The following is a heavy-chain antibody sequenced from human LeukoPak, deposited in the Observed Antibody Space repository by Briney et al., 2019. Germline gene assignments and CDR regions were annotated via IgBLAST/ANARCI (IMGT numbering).Heavy chain of an antibody. D-gene: IGHD3-10*01. V-gene: IGHV1-2*02. CDR3: ARDWELRWSQGAFDY. Sequence: ASVKVSCKASGYTFTGYYMHWVREAPGQGLEWMGWINPNSGGTNYAQKFQGRVTMTRDTSISTAYMELSRLRSDDTAVYYCARDWELRWSQGAFDYWGQGSLVTVSS. CDR2: INPNSGGT. J-gene: IGHJ4*02. CDR1: GYTFTGYY.